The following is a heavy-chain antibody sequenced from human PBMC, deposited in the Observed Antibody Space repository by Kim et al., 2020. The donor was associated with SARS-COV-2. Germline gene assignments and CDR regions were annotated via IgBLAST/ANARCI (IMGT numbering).Heavy chain of an antibody. D-gene: IGHD2-21*02. CDR3: TNGGVGTNYPYFDY. J-gene: IGHJ4*02. V-gene: IGHV3-23*01. Sequence: GGSLRRSCAASGFAFSNYAMSWVRQAPGKGLEWVSGMSGMSGSGATTYYADSVKGRFTVSRDNSKNTLFLQMNSLRAEDTAMYYCTNGGVGTNYPYFDYWGQGTLVTVSS. CDR2: MSGMSGSGATT. CDR1: GFAFSNYA.